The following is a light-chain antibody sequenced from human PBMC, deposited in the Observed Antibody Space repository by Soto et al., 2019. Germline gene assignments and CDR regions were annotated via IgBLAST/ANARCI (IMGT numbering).Light chain of an antibody. J-gene: IGKJ1*01. CDR1: QSVTGN. V-gene: IGKV3D-15*01. CDR2: DAS. CDR3: QQYKDWPPT. Sequence: ETVLTQSPDTLSLSPGDRATLSCRASQSVTGNSLAWYQQKPGQAPRLLISDASTRATGIPDRFSGSGSGTEFTLSISGLQSADFAVYYCQQYKDWPPTFGQGTKVDIK.